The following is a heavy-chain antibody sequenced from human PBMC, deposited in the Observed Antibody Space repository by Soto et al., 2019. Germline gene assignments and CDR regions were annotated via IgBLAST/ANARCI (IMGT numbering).Heavy chain of an antibody. CDR3: ARDLLALSNDYGDYGGGYYYYYGMDV. D-gene: IGHD4-17*01. V-gene: IGHV1-8*01. Sequence: ASVKVSCKASGYTFTSYDINWVRQATGQGLEWMGWINPNSGGTNYAQKFQGRVTITRDTSASTAYMELSSLRSEDTAVYYCARDLLALSNDYGDYGGGYYYYYGMDVWGQGTTVTVSS. CDR2: INPNSGGT. CDR1: GYTFTSYD. J-gene: IGHJ6*02.